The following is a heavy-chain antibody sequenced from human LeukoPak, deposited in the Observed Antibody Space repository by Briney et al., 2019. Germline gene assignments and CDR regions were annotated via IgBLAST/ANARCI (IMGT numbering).Heavy chain of an antibody. J-gene: IGHJ4*02. CDR1: GGTFCSYA. CDR3: ARGILTVTATFDY. Sequence: ASVKVSCKASGGTFCSYAISWVRQAPGQGLEWMGGIIPIFGTANYAQKFQGRVTITADESTSTAYMELSSLRSEDTAVYYCARGILTVTATFDYWGQGTLVTVSS. CDR2: IIPIFGTA. V-gene: IGHV1-69*01. D-gene: IGHD5-18*01.